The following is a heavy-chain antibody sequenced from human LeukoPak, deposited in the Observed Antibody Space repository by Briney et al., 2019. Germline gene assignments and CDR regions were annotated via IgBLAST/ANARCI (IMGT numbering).Heavy chain of an antibody. CDR3: AVEKPRGYSYAKAFDY. Sequence: ASVKVSCKASGGTFSSYAISWVRQAPGQGLEWMGGIIPIFGTANYAQKFQGRVTITTDESTSTAYMELSSLRSEDTAVYYCAVEKPRGYSYAKAFDYWGQGTLVTVSS. V-gene: IGHV1-69*05. J-gene: IGHJ4*02. D-gene: IGHD5-18*01. CDR1: GGTFSSYA. CDR2: IIPIFGTA.